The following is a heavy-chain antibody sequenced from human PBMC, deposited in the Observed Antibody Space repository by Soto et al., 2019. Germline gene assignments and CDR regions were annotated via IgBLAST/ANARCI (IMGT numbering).Heavy chain of an antibody. Sequence: QITLKESGPTLVKPTQTLTLTCTFSGFALSTSGVGVGWIRQPPGKALEWLALIYWDDDKRYSPSLKSRLANTKDPSKNQVVLTMTNMDPVDTATYYCAHEVGATSWFDPWGQGTLVTVSS. CDR2: IYWDDDK. D-gene: IGHD1-26*01. V-gene: IGHV2-5*02. J-gene: IGHJ5*02. CDR1: GFALSTSGVG. CDR3: AHEVGATSWFDP.